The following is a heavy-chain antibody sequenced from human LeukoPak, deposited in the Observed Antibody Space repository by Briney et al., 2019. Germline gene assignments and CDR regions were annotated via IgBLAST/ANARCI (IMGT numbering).Heavy chain of an antibody. J-gene: IGHJ4*02. D-gene: IGHD3-22*01. CDR2: ISAYNGNT. Sequence: GASVKVSCKASGYTFTSYGISWVRQAPGQGLEWMGWISAYNGNTNYAQKLQGRATMTTDTSTSTAYMELRSLRSDDTAVYYCARDWARYYYDSSGCDYWGQGTLVTVSS. CDR1: GYTFTSYG. CDR3: ARDWARYYYDSSGCDY. V-gene: IGHV1-18*01.